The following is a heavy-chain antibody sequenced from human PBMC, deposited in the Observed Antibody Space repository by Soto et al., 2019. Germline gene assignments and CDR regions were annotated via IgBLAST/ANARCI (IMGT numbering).Heavy chain of an antibody. J-gene: IGHJ6*02. CDR2: ISYDGSNK. D-gene: IGHD5-12*01. CDR3: AIIDGYTATSYGMDV. V-gene: IGHV3-30*03. Sequence: QVQLVESGGGVVQPGRSLRLSCAASGFTFSSYGMHWVRQAPGKGLEWVAVISYDGSNKYYADSVKGRFTISRDNSKNTLYLQMNSLRAEDTAVYYCAIIDGYTATSYGMDVWGQGTTVTVSS. CDR1: GFTFSSYG.